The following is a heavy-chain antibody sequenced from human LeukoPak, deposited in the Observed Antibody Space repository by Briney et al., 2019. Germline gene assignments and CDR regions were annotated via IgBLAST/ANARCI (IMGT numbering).Heavy chain of an antibody. Sequence: SETLSLTCTVSGGSISSYYWSWIRQPAGKGLEWIGRIYSSGSTDYNPSLKSRVTMSVDTSKNQFSLKLTSVTAADTAVYYCARGIATASERALDIWGQGTTVTVSS. CDR3: ARGIATASERALDI. V-gene: IGHV4-4*07. J-gene: IGHJ3*02. CDR2: IYSSGST. D-gene: IGHD6-13*01. CDR1: GGSISSYY.